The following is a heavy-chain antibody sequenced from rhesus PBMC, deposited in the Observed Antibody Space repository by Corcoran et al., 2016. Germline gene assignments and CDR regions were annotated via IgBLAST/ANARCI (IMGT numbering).Heavy chain of an antibody. V-gene: IGHV4-173*01. CDR3: ARDPWGDRLDY. CDR1: GGSISSNY. Sequence: QLQLQESGPGLVKPSETLSLTCTVSGGSISSNYWSWIRQPPGKGLEWIGRISGIGGYTDYNPSLKSRGIISRDPSKNQFALNLNSVTAADTAIYYWARDPWGDRLDYGGQGVLVTVSS. CDR2: ISGIGGYT. J-gene: IGHJ4*01. D-gene: IGHD3-34*01.